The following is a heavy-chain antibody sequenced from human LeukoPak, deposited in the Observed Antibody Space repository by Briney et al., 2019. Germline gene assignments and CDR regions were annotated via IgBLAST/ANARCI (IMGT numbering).Heavy chain of an antibody. V-gene: IGHV3-23*01. D-gene: IGHD4-17*01. CDR3: AKGSGRTYGDYGQAYGLDV. J-gene: IGHJ6*04. CDR1: GFTFSSYA. Sequence: GGSLRLSCAASGFTFSSYAMHWVRQAPGKGLEWVSAVTGSGSGTYYIDSVKGRFTISRDNSKNTLYLQMNSLRAEDTALYYCAKGSGRTYGDYGQAYGLDVWGKGTTVTVSS. CDR2: VTGSGSGT.